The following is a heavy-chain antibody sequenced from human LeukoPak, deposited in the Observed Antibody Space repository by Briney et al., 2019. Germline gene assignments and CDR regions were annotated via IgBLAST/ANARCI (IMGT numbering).Heavy chain of an antibody. CDR1: GGSISSGDYY. CDR2: IYYSGST. J-gene: IGHJ5*02. V-gene: IGHV4-30-4*01. Sequence: SQTLSLTCTVSGGSISSGDYYWSRIRQPPGKGLEWIGYIYYSGSTYYNPSLKSRVTISVDTSKNQFSLKLSSVTAADTAVYYCASSDYYDGRRWFDPWGQGTLVTVSS. D-gene: IGHD3-22*01. CDR3: ASSDYYDGRRWFDP.